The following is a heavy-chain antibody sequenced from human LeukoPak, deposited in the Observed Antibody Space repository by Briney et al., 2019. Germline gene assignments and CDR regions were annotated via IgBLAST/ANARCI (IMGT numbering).Heavy chain of an antibody. CDR2: ISYDGSNK. J-gene: IGHJ4*02. D-gene: IGHD4-23*01. CDR1: GFTFSSYA. V-gene: IGHV3-30*04. CDR3: AKGTQYGGDSYFDY. Sequence: GGSLRLSCAASGFTFSSYAMHWVRQAPGKGLEWVAVISYDGSNKYYADSVKGRFTISRDNSKNTLYLQMNSLRAEDTAVYYCAKGTQYGGDSYFDYWGQGTLVTVSS.